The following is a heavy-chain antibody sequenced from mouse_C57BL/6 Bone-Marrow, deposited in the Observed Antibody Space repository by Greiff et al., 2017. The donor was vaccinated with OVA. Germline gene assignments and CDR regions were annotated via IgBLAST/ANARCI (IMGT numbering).Heavy chain of an antibody. V-gene: IGHV5-6*01. CDR3: ARQDYGSSYVFAY. CDR1: GFTFSSYG. CDR2: ISSGGSYT. D-gene: IGHD1-1*01. Sequence: EVKLMESGGDLVKPGGSLKLSCAASGFTFSSYGMSWVRQTPDKRLEWVATISSGGSYTYYTDRVKGRFTISRDNAKNTLYLQMSSLKSEDTAMYYCARQDYGSSYVFAYWGQGTLVTVSA. J-gene: IGHJ3*01.